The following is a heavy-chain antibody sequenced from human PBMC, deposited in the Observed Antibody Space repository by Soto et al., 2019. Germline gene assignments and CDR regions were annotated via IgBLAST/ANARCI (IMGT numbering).Heavy chain of an antibody. CDR2: IVVGSGNT. J-gene: IGHJ4*02. V-gene: IGHV1-58*01. Sequence: SVKVSCKASGFTFTSSAVQWVRQARGQRLEWIGWIVVGSGNTNYAQKFQERVTITRDMSTSTAYMELSSLRSEDTAVYYCAAANYYDSSGYSRYFDYWGQGTLVTVSS. D-gene: IGHD3-22*01. CDR1: GFTFTSSA. CDR3: AAANYYDSSGYSRYFDY.